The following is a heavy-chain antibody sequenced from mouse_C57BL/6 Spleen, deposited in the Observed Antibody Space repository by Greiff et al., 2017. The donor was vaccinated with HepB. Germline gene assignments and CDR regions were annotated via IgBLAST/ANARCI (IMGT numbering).Heavy chain of an antibody. Sequence: VQLQQSGTVLARPGASVKMSCKTSGYTFTSYWMHWVKQRPGQGLEWIGAIYPGNSDTSYNQKFKGKAKLTAVTSASTAYMELSSLTNEDSAVYYCTRGADGYYGYFDVWAQGPRSPSPQ. D-gene: IGHD2-3*01. V-gene: IGHV1-5*01. CDR2: IYPGNSDT. CDR1: GYTFTSYW. J-gene: IGHJ1*03. CDR3: TRGADGYYGYFDV.